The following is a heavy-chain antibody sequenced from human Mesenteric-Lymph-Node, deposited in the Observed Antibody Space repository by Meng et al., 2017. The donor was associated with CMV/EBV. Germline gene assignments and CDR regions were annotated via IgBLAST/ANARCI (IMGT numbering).Heavy chain of an antibody. D-gene: IGHD2-2*01. CDR2: IRSKAYGGTT. CDR1: GFTFGDYA. Sequence: GESLKISCTASGFTFGDYAMSWVRQAPGKGLEWVGFIRSKAYGGTTEYAASVKGRFTISRDDSKSIAYLQMNSLRAEDAAVYYCATRCSTNCYNDYWGQGTLVTVSS. V-gene: IGHV3-49*04. J-gene: IGHJ4*02. CDR3: ATRCSTNCYNDY.